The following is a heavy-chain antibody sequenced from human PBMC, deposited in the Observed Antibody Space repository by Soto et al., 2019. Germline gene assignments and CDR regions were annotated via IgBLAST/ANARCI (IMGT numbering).Heavy chain of an antibody. Sequence: SETLSLTCTVSGGSSSSGDYYWSWIRQPPGKGLDWIGYIYHSGSTYYNPSLKSRVTISVDTSKNQFSLKLSSVTAADTAVYYCARLRRDGYNWDYWGQGTLVTVSS. CDR1: GGSSSSGDYY. CDR2: IYHSGST. V-gene: IGHV4-30-4*01. CDR3: ARLRRDGYNWDY. J-gene: IGHJ4*02. D-gene: IGHD5-12*01.